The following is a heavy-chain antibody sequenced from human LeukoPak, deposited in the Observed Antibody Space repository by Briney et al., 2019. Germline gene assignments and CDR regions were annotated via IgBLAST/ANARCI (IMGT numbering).Heavy chain of an antibody. CDR3: AKDRAYPNDVFDV. Sequence: GGSLRLSCAASGFTFSSYSMNWVRQAPGKGLEWVSAISGSGGVTWYADSVKGRFSISRDTSKNTLFLQMNSLRADDTALYYCAKDRAYPNDVFDVWGQGTMVTVS. D-gene: IGHD2-21*01. J-gene: IGHJ3*01. CDR1: GFTFSSYS. CDR2: ISGSGGVT. V-gene: IGHV3-23*01.